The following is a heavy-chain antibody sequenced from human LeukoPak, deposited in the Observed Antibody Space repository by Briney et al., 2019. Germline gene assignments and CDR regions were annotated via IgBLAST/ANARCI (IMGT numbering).Heavy chain of an antibody. D-gene: IGHD6-6*01. J-gene: IGHJ4*02. CDR3: ATCRAARTNSCYFDY. CDR1: GFTFSTYA. CDR2: INNNGGTT. Sequence: GGSLRLSCAASGFTFSTYAMHWVRQAPGKGLEYVSTINNNGGTTYYANSVKGRFTISRDNSKNTLYLQMGSLSAEDMAVYYCATCRAARTNSCYFDYWGQGTLVTVSS. V-gene: IGHV3-64*01.